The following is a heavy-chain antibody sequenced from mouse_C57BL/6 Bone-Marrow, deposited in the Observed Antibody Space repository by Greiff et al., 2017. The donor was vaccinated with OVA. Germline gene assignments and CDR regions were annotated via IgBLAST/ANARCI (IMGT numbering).Heavy chain of an antibody. V-gene: IGHV5-16*01. CDR2: INYDGSST. CDR3: ARDRTGWYFDV. J-gene: IGHJ1*03. Sequence: VESEGGLVQPGSSMKLSCTASGFTFSDYYMAWVRQVPEKGLEWVANINYDGSSTYYLDSLKSRFIISRDNAKNILYLQMSSLKSEDTATYYCARDRTGWYFDVWGTGTTVTVSS. CDR1: GFTFSDYY. D-gene: IGHD3-3*01.